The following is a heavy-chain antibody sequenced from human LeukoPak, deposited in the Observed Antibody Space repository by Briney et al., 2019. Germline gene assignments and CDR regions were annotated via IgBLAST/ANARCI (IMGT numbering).Heavy chain of an antibody. J-gene: IGHJ4*02. Sequence: GGSLRLSCAASGFTVSSNYMSWVRQAPGKGLEWVSVIYSGGSTYYADSVKGRFTISRDNSKNTLYLQMNSLRAEDTAVYYCARAADCSGGSCLFDYWGQGTLVTVSS. CDR2: IYSGGST. CDR3: ARAADCSGGSCLFDY. D-gene: IGHD2-15*01. CDR1: GFTVSSNY. V-gene: IGHV3-53*01.